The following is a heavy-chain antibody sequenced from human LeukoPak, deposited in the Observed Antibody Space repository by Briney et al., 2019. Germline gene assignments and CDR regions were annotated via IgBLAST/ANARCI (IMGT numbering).Heavy chain of an antibody. CDR1: GYTFTSYG. Sequence: GASVKVSCKASGYTFTSYGISWVRQAPGQGLEWMGWISAYNGNTNYAQKLQGRVTMTTDTSTSTAYMELRSLRSDDTAVYYCARDRYGRSSHYYDSSGYYFQHWGQGTLVTVSS. CDR2: ISAYNGNT. J-gene: IGHJ1*01. D-gene: IGHD3-22*01. CDR3: ARDRYGRSSHYYDSSGYYFQH. V-gene: IGHV1-18*01.